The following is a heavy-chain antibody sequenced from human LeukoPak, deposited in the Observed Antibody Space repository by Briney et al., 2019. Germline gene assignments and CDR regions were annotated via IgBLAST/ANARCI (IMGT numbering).Heavy chain of an antibody. CDR2: ISYTGNT. V-gene: IGHV4-31*03. Sequence: KASETLSLTCTVSGRSFSSGGFYWRWLRQHPGKAVEWIGYISYTGNTYYNASLRSRVTISVDTSKNQFSLKLSSLTAADTAVYYCAREKVTTETNWFDPWGQGTLVTVSS. D-gene: IGHD4-11*01. CDR1: GRSFSSGGFY. CDR3: AREKVTTETNWFDP. J-gene: IGHJ5*02.